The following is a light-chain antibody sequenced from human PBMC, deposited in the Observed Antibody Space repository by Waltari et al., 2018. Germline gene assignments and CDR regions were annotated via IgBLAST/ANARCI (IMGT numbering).Light chain of an antibody. CDR2: AAS. Sequence: DIQMTQSPSSLSASVGDRITISCRASQTTRTYLNWYQQRPGEDPKILMSAASTLGGGAPLRVSGRLSGTDFTLPISCLQPDDCATYYCQQSFSTPRTFGGGTRVEIK. V-gene: IGKV1-39*01. CDR3: QQSFSTPRT. J-gene: IGKJ4*01. CDR1: QTTRTY.